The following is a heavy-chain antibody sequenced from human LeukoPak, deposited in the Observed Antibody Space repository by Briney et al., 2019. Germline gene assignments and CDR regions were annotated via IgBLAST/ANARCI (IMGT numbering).Heavy chain of an antibody. Sequence: PSETLSLTCTVSADSISSDHYWGWIRQPPGQTLEWIGNIYHSGGTFYKASLRSRVTMSVDTSKNQFSLRLTSATAADTAVYYCARDVFLDPHYFDYWGQGILVTVSS. J-gene: IGHJ4*02. CDR1: ADSISSDHY. V-gene: IGHV4-38-2*02. CDR3: ARDVFLDPHYFDY. D-gene: IGHD1-1*01. CDR2: IYHSGGT.